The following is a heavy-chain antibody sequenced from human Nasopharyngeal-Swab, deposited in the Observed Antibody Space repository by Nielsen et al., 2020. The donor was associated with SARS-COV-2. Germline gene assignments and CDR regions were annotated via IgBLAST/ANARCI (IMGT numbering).Heavy chain of an antibody. Sequence: GGSLRLSCAASGFPFSSYGMHWVRQAPGKGLEWVAVISYDRSNDYYADSVKGRFTISRDNSKNTVSPEMNSLRAEDTAVYYCVTPVTPGNLYDNGLDVWGQGTTVTVSS. D-gene: IGHD4-17*01. CDR2: ISYDRSND. J-gene: IGHJ6*02. CDR1: GFPFSSYG. V-gene: IGHV3-30*03. CDR3: VTPVTPGNLYDNGLDV.